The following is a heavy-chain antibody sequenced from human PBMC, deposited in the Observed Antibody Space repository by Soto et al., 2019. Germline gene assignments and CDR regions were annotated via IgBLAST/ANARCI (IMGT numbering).Heavy chain of an antibody. Sequence: GGSLRLSCAASGFSFSTYNMNWVRQAPGKGLEWVSSINGRSNYKYYTDSVKGRFTISRDNPKNPLYLQMDSLRAEDTAVYYCVREDGLVGSNSAFDYWGQGTLVTVSS. D-gene: IGHD7-27*01. CDR2: INGRSNYK. CDR3: VREDGLVGSNSAFDY. V-gene: IGHV3-21*01. J-gene: IGHJ4*02. CDR1: GFSFSTYN.